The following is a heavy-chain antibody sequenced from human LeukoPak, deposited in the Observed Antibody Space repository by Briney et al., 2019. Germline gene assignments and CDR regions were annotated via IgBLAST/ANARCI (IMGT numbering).Heavy chain of an antibody. Sequence: SETLSLTCTVSGGSISSSSYYWGWIRQPPGKGLEWIGSIYYGGSTYYNPSLKSRVTISVDTSKNQFSLKLSSVTAADTAVYYCARYDILTGPGGYWGQGTLVTVSS. D-gene: IGHD3-9*01. J-gene: IGHJ4*02. CDR2: IYYGGST. V-gene: IGHV4-39*01. CDR3: ARYDILTGPGGY. CDR1: GGSISSSSYY.